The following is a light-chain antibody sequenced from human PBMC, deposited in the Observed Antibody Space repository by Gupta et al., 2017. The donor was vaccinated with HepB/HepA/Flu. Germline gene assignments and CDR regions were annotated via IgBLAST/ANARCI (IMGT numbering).Light chain of an antibody. CDR2: KAS. CDR1: QSINIW. Sequence: DIQMTQSPSTLSASVGARVTITCRASQSINIWLAWYQQKPGKATKLLIYKASNLVSGVPSRFSGSGSGTEFTLTVSSLQPDDSATYFCQQYNRDSYTCGQGTKLEIK. V-gene: IGKV1-5*03. CDR3: QQYNRDSYT. J-gene: IGKJ2*01.